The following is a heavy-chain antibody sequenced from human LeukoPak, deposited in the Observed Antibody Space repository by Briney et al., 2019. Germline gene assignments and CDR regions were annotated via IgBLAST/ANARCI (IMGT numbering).Heavy chain of an antibody. CDR1: GYSFTRYW. J-gene: IGHJ4*02. V-gene: IGHV5-51*01. CDR2: IYPGDSDT. CDR3: ARQVYGSGMAAFDY. Sequence: GESLKISCEASGYSFTRYWIGWVRQMPGKGLEWMGIIYPGDSDTRYSPSFRGQVSISADKSISTTYLQWSSLKASDTATYYCARQVYGSGMAAFDYWGQGTLVTVSS. D-gene: IGHD3-10*01.